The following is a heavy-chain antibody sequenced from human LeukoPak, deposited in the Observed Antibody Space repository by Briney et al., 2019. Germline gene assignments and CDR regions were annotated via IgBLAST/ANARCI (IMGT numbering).Heavy chain of an antibody. V-gene: IGHV1-69*01. CDR1: GFTFSSYS. J-gene: IGHJ4*02. CDR3: ASPYCSSTSCYEDPFDY. D-gene: IGHD2-2*01. Sequence: GGSLRLSCAASGFTFSSYSMNWVRQAPGQGLEWMGGIIPIFGTANYAQKFQGRVTITADESTSTAYMELSSLRSEDTAVYYCASPYCSSTSCYEDPFDYWGQGTLVTVSS. CDR2: IIPIFGTA.